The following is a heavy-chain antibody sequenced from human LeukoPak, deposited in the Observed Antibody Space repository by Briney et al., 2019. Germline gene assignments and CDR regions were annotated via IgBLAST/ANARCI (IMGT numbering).Heavy chain of an antibody. CDR2: INTDGSST. CDR3: ASIPLRDSSSWYRERLDDAFDI. J-gene: IGHJ3*02. D-gene: IGHD6-13*01. V-gene: IGHV3-74*01. CDR1: GFTFSSYW. Sequence: PGGSLRLSCAASGFTFSSYWMHWVRQAPGKGLVWVSRINTDGSSTSYADSVKGRFTISRDNAKNTLYLQMNSLRAEDTAVYYCASIPLRDSSSWYRERLDDAFDIWGQGTMVTVSS.